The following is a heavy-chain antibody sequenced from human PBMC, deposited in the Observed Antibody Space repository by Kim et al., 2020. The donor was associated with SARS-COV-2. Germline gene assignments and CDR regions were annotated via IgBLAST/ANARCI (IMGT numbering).Heavy chain of an antibody. J-gene: IGHJ1*01. Sequence: GGSLRLSCAASGFTFSSYAMNWVRQAPGKGLEWLSSISDSGGSTYYADSVKGRFTISRDNSKNTLYLQMNSLRAEDTALYYCATDRIAAAGTEYFQHWGRGTLVTVSS. D-gene: IGHD6-13*01. CDR2: ISDSGGST. CDR1: GFTFSSYA. V-gene: IGHV3-23*01. CDR3: ATDRIAAAGTEYFQH.